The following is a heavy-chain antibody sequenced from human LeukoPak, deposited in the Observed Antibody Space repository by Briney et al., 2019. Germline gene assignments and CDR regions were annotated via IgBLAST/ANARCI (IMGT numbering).Heavy chain of an antibody. J-gene: IGHJ4*02. Sequence: GGSLRLSCAASGFTFSDYYMSWIRQAPGKGLECVSYISSSGSTIHYADSVRGRFTISRDNAKNSLYLQMNSLRAEDTAVYYCARDSGYYKFDYWGQGTLVTVSS. CDR3: ARDSGYYKFDY. D-gene: IGHD3-22*01. CDR2: ISSSGSTI. CDR1: GFTFSDYY. V-gene: IGHV3-11*04.